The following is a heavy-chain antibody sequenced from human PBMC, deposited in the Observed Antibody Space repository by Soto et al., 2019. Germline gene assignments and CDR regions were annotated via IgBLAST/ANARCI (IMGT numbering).Heavy chain of an antibody. CDR2: ISSRSDI. D-gene: IGHD2-2*02. CDR1: GFTFSTYS. V-gene: IGHV3-21*01. J-gene: IGHJ6*02. CDR3: AREYTAWPLAYGLDV. Sequence: AXGSLRLSCVGSGFTFSTYSINWVRQAPGKGLEWVSSISSRSDIYYADSVKGRFTISRDNAKNSVSLQMNSLRAEDTAVYYCAREYTAWPLAYGLDVWGQGTTVTVSS.